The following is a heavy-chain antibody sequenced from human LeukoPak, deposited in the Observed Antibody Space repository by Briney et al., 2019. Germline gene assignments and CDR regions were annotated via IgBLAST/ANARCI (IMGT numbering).Heavy chain of an antibody. V-gene: IGHV4-34*01. CDR1: GGSFSGYY. D-gene: IGHD2-2*01. J-gene: IGHJ4*02. CDR2: INHSGST. Sequence: SETLSPTCAVYGGSFSGYYWSWIRQPPGKGLEWIGEINHSGSTNYNPSLKSRVTISVDTSKNQFSLKLSSVTAADTAVYYCARGRGYCSSTSCPTWDYWGQGTLVSLSS. CDR3: ARGRGYCSSTSCPTWDY.